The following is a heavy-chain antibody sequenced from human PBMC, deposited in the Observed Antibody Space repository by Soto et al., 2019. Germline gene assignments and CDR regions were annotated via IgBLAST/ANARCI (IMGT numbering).Heavy chain of an antibody. CDR2: IKEDGSEK. Sequence: EVQLVESGGGLVQPGGSLRLSCAASGFNLSNFWMSWVRQAPGKGLEWVASIKEDGSEKTYVDSVKGRFTISRDNAQNSLYLQMNRLRVDDAAVYYCASYRTLGCWGKETPVIVSS. CDR3: ASYRTLGC. J-gene: IGHJ4*02. D-gene: IGHD1-26*01. CDR1: GFNLSNFW. V-gene: IGHV3-7*03.